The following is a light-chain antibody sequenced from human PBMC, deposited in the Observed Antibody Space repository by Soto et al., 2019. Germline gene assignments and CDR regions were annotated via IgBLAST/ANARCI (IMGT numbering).Light chain of an antibody. CDR2: GAS. Sequence: EIVLTQSPGTLSLSPGDTATLSCRASQRVSSNNLAWYHQKPGQTPRLLIYGASSRATGIPDRFSGSGSGTDFTVIISSLEPEDFAVYYCQQYDNSITFGQETRLEIE. J-gene: IGKJ5*01. CDR3: QQYDNSIT. V-gene: IGKV3-20*01. CDR1: QRVSSNN.